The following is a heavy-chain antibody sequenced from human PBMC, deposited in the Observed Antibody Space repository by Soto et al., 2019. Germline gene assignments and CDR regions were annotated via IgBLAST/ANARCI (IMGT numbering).Heavy chain of an antibody. D-gene: IGHD1-26*01. V-gene: IGHV3-48*03. J-gene: IGHJ6*02. CDR3: GPVGYRYSGSYAANYYGMDV. CDR1: GFTFSSYE. Sequence: EVPLVESGGGLVQPGGSLRLSCAASGFTFSSYEMNWVRQAPGKGLEWVSYISSSGSTIYYADSVKGRFTISRDNAKNSLYLQMNSLRAEDTAVYYCGPVGYRYSGSYAANYYGMDVWGQGTTVTVSS. CDR2: ISSSGSTI.